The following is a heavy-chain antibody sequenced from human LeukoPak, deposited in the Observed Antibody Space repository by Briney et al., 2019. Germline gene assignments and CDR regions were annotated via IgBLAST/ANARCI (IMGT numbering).Heavy chain of an antibody. Sequence: SETLSLTCTVSGGSISSYYWSWIRQPPGQGLEWIGYIYYSGSTNYNPSLKSRVTISVDTTKNQFSLKLSSVTAADTAVYYCAREDYAYFDYWGQGTLVTVSS. V-gene: IGHV4-59*13. J-gene: IGHJ4*02. CDR3: AREDYAYFDY. CDR2: IYYSGST. CDR1: GGSISSYY. D-gene: IGHD4-17*01.